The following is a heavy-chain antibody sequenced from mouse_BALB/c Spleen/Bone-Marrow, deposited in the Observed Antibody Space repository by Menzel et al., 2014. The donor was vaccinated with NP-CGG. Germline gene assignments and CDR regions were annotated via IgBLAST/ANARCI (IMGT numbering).Heavy chain of an antibody. CDR1: GYSITRDYA. Sequence: EVMLVEPGPGLVKRSQSLSLTCTGTGYSITRDYAWNWIRQLPGNKLEWSGYISYSGSSSYNPSLESRISITRDTSKSQLFLQLHSVTTEITAPYNWAKYDYDVGYFDYWGQGTTLTVSS. J-gene: IGHJ2*01. V-gene: IGHV3-2*02. CDR3: AKYDYDVGYFDY. CDR2: ISYSGSS. D-gene: IGHD2-4*01.